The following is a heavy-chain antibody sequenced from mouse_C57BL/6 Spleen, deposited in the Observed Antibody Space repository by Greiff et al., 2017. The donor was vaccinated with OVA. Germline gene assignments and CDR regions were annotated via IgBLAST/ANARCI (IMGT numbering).Heavy chain of an antibody. J-gene: IGHJ2*01. CDR3: ARKDYGSSYEGYYFDY. Sequence: VQLQQPGAELVKPGASVKMSCKASGYTFTSYWITWVKQRPGQGLEWIGDIYPGSGSTNYNEKFKSKATLTVDTSSSTAYMQLSSLTSEDSAVYYCARKDYGSSYEGYYFDYWGQGTTLTVSS. CDR1: GYTFTSYW. D-gene: IGHD1-1*01. V-gene: IGHV1-55*01. CDR2: IYPGSGST.